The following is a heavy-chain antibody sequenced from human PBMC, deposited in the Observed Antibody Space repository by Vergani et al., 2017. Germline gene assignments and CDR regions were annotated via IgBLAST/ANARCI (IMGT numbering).Heavy chain of an antibody. Sequence: VRLVESGGGLVQPGGSLRLSCTASGFTFSNYWMHWVRQVPGKGLLWVSRIKSDGSITAYADSVKGRFTISRDNAQNTLYLQMNSLRVEDTGVYYCARARCIETCYMSNWLDSWGQGTLVTVSS. D-gene: IGHD3-9*01. CDR3: ARARCIETCYMSNWLDS. V-gene: IGHV3-74*03. CDR1: GFTFSNYW. J-gene: IGHJ5*01. CDR2: IKSDGSIT.